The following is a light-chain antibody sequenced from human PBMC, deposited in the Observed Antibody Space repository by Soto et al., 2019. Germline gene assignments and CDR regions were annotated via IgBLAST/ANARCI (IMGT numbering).Light chain of an antibody. J-gene: IGKJ2*01. V-gene: IGKV3-11*01. Sequence: EVVLTQSPATLSLSPGERATLSCRASRSISVFLAWYQQKPGQAPRLLIYDASNTATDIPARFSGSGSGTDFTLTISSLEPGDSAVYYCQQRYDWPPYTFGQGTKVEIK. CDR1: RSISVF. CDR3: QQRYDWPPYT. CDR2: DAS.